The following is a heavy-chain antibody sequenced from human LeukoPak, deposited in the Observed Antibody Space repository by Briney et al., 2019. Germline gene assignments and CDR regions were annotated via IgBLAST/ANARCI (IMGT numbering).Heavy chain of an antibody. V-gene: IGHV1-69*04. Sequence: SVKVSCKASGGTFSSYAISWVRQAPGQGLEWMGRIIPIPGIANYAQKFQGRVTITADKSTSTAYMELSSLRSEDTAVYYCAREDLREVPLGYWGQGTLVTVSS. D-gene: IGHD3-10*01. CDR2: IIPIPGIA. CDR3: AREDLREVPLGY. CDR1: GGTFSSYA. J-gene: IGHJ4*02.